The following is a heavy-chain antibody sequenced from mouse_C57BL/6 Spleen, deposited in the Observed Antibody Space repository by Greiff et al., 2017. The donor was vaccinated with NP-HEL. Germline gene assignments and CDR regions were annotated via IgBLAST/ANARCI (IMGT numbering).Heavy chain of an antibody. D-gene: IGHD1-1*01. CDR3: ARGGYGSSDFDY. CDR2: FHPYNDDT. V-gene: IGHV1-47*01. CDR1: GYTFTTYP. Sequence: QVQLKESGAELVKPGASVKMSCKASGYTFTTYPIEWMKQNHGKSLEWIGNFHPYNDDTKYNEKFKGKATLTVEKSSSTVYLELSRLTSDDSAVYYCARGGYGSSDFDYWGQGTTLTVSS. J-gene: IGHJ2*01.